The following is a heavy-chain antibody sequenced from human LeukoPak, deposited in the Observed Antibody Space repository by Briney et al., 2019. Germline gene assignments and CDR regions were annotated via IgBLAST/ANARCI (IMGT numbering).Heavy chain of an antibody. Sequence: ASVTVSCKASGYSFTSYDINWVRQATGQGLEWMGWMNPNSGNTAYAQKFQGRVTMTRSTSISTAYMELSSLRSEDTAVYYCARVQRVKFPLKYYFDYWGRGTLVTVSS. V-gene: IGHV1-8*01. CDR3: ARVQRVKFPLKYYFDY. CDR2: MNPNSGNT. CDR1: GYSFTSYD. J-gene: IGHJ4*02. D-gene: IGHD3-10*01.